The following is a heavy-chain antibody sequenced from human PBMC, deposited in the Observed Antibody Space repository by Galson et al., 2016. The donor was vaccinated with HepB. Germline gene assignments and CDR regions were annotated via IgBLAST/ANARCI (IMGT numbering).Heavy chain of an antibody. CDR1: ELIFSSHA. J-gene: IGHJ4*02. V-gene: IGHV3-23*01. Sequence: SLRLSCAAPELIFSSHAMSWVRQVPGKGLEWVSGIFGNGGRTYYAESVKGRFSISRDNSKKTMYLQMNSLRADDTAVYYCARHGDTIVIVPLVSWGQGALVTVSS. CDR2: IFGNGGRT. CDR3: ARHGDTIVIVPLVS. D-gene: IGHD2/OR15-2a*01.